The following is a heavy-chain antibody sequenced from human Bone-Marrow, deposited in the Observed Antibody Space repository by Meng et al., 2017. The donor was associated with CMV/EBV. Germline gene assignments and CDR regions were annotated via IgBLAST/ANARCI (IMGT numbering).Heavy chain of an antibody. CDR3: ARGLGHRNGMDV. CDR2: INPNSGGT. Sequence: ASVKVSCKASGYTFTGYYMHWVRQAPGQGLEWMGWINPNSGGTNYAQKFQGRVTTTRDTSISTAYMELSRLRSDDTAVYYCARGLGHRNGMDVWGQGTTVTVSS. CDR1: GYTFTGYY. V-gene: IGHV1-2*02. J-gene: IGHJ6*02. D-gene: IGHD3-10*01.